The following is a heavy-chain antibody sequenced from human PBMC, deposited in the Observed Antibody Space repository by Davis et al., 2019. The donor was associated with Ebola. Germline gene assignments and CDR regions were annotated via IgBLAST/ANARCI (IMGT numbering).Heavy chain of an antibody. CDR1: GYSFTSYW. CDR2: IDPADSHT. J-gene: IGHJ6*04. CDR3: ARHFSLGTYYYYAIDV. Sequence: GESLKISCKGSGYSFTSYWISWVRQMPGKGLEWMGRIDPADSHTIYSPSFQGHVTFSVDKSISTAYLHWSSLKASDTAMYYCARHFSLGTYYYYAIDVWGKGTTVTVSS. V-gene: IGHV5-10-1*01. D-gene: IGHD1-1*01.